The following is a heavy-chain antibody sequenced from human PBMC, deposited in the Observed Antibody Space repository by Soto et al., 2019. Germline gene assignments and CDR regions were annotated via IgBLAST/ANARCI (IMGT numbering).Heavy chain of an antibody. CDR3: ARAYWSSISCYRYYYYGMDV. J-gene: IGHJ6*02. V-gene: IGHV4-59*01. D-gene: IGHD2-2*02. CDR2: IYYSGST. CDR1: GGSISSYY. Sequence: PSETLSLTCTVSGGSISSYYWSWIRQPPGKGLEWIGYIYYSGSTNYNPSLKSRVTISVDTSKNQFSLKLSSVTAADTAVYYCARAYWSSISCYRYYYYGMDVWGQGTTVTVSS.